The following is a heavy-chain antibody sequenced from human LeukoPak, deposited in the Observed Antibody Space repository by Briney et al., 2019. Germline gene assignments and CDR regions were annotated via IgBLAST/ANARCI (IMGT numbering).Heavy chain of an antibody. V-gene: IGHV4-34*01. Sequence: SETLSLTCAVYGGSFSGYYWSWIRQPPGKGLEWIGEINHSGSTNYNPSLKSRVTISVDTSKNQFSLKLSSVTAADTAVYYCARGAVLHYWGQGTLVTVSS. D-gene: IGHD6-19*01. CDR1: GGSFSGYY. CDR3: ARGAVLHY. CDR2: INHSGST. J-gene: IGHJ4*02.